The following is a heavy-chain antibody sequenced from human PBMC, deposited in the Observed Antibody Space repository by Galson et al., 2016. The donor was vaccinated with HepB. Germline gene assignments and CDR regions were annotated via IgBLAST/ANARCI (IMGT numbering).Heavy chain of an antibody. CDR2: IYSGGST. J-gene: IGHJ4*02. Sequence: SLRLSCAASGFTVSSNYMSWVRQAPGKGLEWVSVIYSGGSTYYADSVKGRFTISRDNSKNTLYLQMNSLRVEDTGVYYCARDASAVGGMGKFDYWGQGTLVTVSS. CDR1: GFTVSSNY. CDR3: ARDASAVGGMGKFDY. D-gene: IGHD1-26*01. V-gene: IGHV3-66*01.